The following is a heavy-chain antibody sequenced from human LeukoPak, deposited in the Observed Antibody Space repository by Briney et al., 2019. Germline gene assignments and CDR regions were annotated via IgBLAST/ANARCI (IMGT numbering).Heavy chain of an antibody. J-gene: IGHJ6*03. CDR2: IYFSGST. CDR1: GGSIKNYY. V-gene: IGHV4-59*01. CDR3: ARDVPRGTGYMDV. D-gene: IGHD3-10*01. Sequence: PSETLSLTCTVSGGSIKNYYCTWLRQPPGKELEWIGYIYFSGSTSSNPSLKSRVTISVDTSKNQFSLRLKYVTAADTAVYYCARDVPRGTGYMDVWGKGTTVTVSS.